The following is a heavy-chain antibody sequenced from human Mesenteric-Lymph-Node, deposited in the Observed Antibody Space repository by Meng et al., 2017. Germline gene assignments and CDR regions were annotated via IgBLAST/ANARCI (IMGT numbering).Heavy chain of an antibody. V-gene: IGHV3-74*01. CDR1: GFTFSSYW. D-gene: IGHD6-13*01. CDR3: AKGGIRIGSSWWGPPI. CDR2: INSDGSST. J-gene: IGHJ4*01. Sequence: GESLRLSCAASGFTFSSYWMHWVRQAPGKGLVWVSRINSDGSSTSYADSVKGRFTISRDNSKNTLYLQMNSLRAEDTAVYYCAKGGIRIGSSWWGPPIWGHGTLVTVSS.